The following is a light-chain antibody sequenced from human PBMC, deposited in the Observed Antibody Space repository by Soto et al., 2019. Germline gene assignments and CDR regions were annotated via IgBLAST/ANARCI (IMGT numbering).Light chain of an antibody. CDR2: EVT. CDR1: SSDVGGYYS. Sequence: QSALTQPPSASGSPGQSVTISCTGTSSDVGGYYSVSWYQQHPGKAPKLMIYEVTKRPSGVPDRFSGSKSGSTASLTVSGLQAEDEADYYGSSYAGINNLAVFGTGTKVTVL. J-gene: IGLJ1*01. V-gene: IGLV2-8*01. CDR3: SSYAGINNLAV.